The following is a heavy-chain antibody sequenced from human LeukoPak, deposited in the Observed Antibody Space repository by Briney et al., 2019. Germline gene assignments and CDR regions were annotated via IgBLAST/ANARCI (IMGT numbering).Heavy chain of an antibody. V-gene: IGHV4-61*01. CDR1: GGSVSSGSYY. J-gene: IGHJ5*02. CDR3: ARDFAGPRYWFDP. D-gene: IGHD6-13*01. CDR2: IYYSGST. Sequence: SETLSLTCTVSGGSVSSGSYYWSWIRQPPGKGLEWIGYIYYSGSTNYNPSLKSRVTISVDTSKNQFSLKLSSVTAADTAVYYCARDFAGPRYWFDPWGQGTLVTVSS.